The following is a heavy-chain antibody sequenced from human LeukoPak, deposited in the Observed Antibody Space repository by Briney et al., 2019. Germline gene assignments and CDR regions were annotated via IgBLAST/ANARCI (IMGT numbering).Heavy chain of an antibody. CDR1: GFTFSSYG. J-gene: IGHJ4*02. CDR3: AKDRGSYSRCFDY. D-gene: IGHD1-26*01. V-gene: IGHV3-23*01. CDR2: ISGSGGST. Sequence: GGTLRLSCAASGFTFSSYGMSWVRQAPGKGLEWVSAISGSGGSTYYADSVKGRFTISRDNSKNTLYLQMNSLRAEDTAVYYCAKDRGSYSRCFDYWGQGTLVTVSS.